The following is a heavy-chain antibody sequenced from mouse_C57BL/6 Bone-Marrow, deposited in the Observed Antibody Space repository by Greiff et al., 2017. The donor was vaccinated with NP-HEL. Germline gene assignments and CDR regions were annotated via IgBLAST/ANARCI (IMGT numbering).Heavy chain of an antibody. D-gene: IGHD2-4*01. J-gene: IGHJ3*01. V-gene: IGHV1-69*01. CDR1: GYTFTSYW. Sequence: QVQLQQPGAELVMPGASVKLSCKASGYTFTSYWMHWVKQRPGQGLEWIGEIDPSDSYTNYNQKFKGKSTLTVDKSSSTAYMQLSSLTSEDSAVYYCARDYDGAWFAYWGQGTLVTVSS. CDR2: IDPSDSYT. CDR3: ARDYDGAWFAY.